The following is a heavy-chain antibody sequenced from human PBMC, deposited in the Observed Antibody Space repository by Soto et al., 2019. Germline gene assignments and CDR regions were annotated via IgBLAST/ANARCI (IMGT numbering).Heavy chain of an antibody. V-gene: IGHV1-3*04. CDR2: INTANSNT. Sequence: QVQLVQSGAEDKKPGASVKVSCKASGYSFTTYAIHWVRQAPGQRLEWMGWINTANSNTKYSQKFLGRVAITRNTYATTVYLELSSLRREDTAVYYCARRRYHSSFSTWFDPWGQGTLVTVSS. J-gene: IGHJ5*02. CDR1: GYSFTTYA. D-gene: IGHD6-13*01. CDR3: ARRRYHSSFSTWFDP.